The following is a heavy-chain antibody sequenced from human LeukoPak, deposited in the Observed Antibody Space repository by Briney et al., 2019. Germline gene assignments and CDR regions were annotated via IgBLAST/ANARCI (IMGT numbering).Heavy chain of an antibody. CDR3: ARQITDQSSGYDSIDY. CDR1: GSTFTNNW. J-gene: IGHJ4*02. CDR2: IYPGDSDT. Sequence: GESLKISCKGSGSTFTNNWIAWVRQMPGKGLEWMGIIYPGDSDTRYSPSFEGQVTISADKSITTAYLQWSSLKASDTAMYYCARQITDQSSGYDSIDYWGQGTLVTVSS. D-gene: IGHD5-12*01. V-gene: IGHV5-51*01.